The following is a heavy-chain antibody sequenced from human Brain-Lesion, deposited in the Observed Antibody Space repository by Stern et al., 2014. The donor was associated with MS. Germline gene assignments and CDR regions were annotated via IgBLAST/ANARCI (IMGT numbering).Heavy chain of an antibody. Sequence: LVESGGGLVQPGGSLRLSCAASGLTVANEYMSWVRQAPGKGPEWVSLIYASGTTAYADSVKGRFIISRHNSENTLSLQMNSLRPEDTAVYYCAREGGDDDDYYGLDVWGPGTTVTVSS. V-gene: IGHV3-53*04. J-gene: IGHJ6*02. CDR1: GLTVANEY. CDR3: AREGGDDDDYYGLDV. D-gene: IGHD5-12*01. CDR2: IYASGTT.